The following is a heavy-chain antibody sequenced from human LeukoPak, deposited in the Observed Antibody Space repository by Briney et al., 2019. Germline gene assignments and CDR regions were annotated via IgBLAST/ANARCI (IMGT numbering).Heavy chain of an antibody. Sequence: PSETLSLTCTVSGGSISSGSYYWSWIRQPAGKGLEWIGRIYTSGSTNYNPSLKSRVTISVDTSKNQLSLKLSSVTAADTAVYYCARGEVVPAASYGMDVWGQGTTVTVSS. V-gene: IGHV4-61*02. CDR1: GGSISSGSYY. CDR2: IYTSGST. D-gene: IGHD2-2*01. CDR3: ARGEVVPAASYGMDV. J-gene: IGHJ6*02.